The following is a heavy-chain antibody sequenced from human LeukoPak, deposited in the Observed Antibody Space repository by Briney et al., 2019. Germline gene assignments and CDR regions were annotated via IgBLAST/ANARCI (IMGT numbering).Heavy chain of an antibody. V-gene: IGHV3-21*01. Sequence: GGSLRLSCAAPGFTFSSYSMNWVRQAPGKGLEWVSSISSSSSYIYYADSVKGRFTISRDNAKNSLYLQMNSLRAEDTAVYYCARLYARRGAGGFNFDYWGQGTLVTVSS. J-gene: IGHJ4*02. D-gene: IGHD1-26*01. CDR2: ISSSSSYI. CDR3: ARLYARRGAGGFNFDY. CDR1: GFTFSSYS.